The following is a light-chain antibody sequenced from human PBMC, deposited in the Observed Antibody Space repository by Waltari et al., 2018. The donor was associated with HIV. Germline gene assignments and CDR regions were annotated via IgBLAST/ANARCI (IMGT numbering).Light chain of an antibody. CDR3: QSADSSAYSVV. CDR1: ALTNQY. J-gene: IGLJ2*01. CDR2: KNT. Sequence: SSELTQPPSVSVSPGQTARITCSGDALTNQYAYWYQQKPGQAPKLAIYKNTERPSGIPERFSGSSSGTTVTLTISAVQAEDEADFYCQSADSSAYSVVFGGGTKLTVL. V-gene: IGLV3-25*03.